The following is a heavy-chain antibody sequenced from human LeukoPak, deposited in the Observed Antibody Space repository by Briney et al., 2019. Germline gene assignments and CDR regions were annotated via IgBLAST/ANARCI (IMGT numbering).Heavy chain of an antibody. CDR3: ARETSQKGAHYMDV. Sequence: SETLSLTCTVSGGSISSYYWSWIRQPPGKGLEWIGYIYYSGSTNYNPSLKSRVTISVDTSRNQFSLKLTSVTAADTAVYYCARETSQKGAHYMDVWGKGTTVTISS. CDR1: GGSISSYY. V-gene: IGHV4-59*01. J-gene: IGHJ6*03. D-gene: IGHD3-16*01. CDR2: IYYSGST.